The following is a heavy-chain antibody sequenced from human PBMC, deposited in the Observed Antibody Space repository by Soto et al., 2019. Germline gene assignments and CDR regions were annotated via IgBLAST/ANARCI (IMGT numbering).Heavy chain of an antibody. CDR1: GDSINXRSYY. CDR3: ARQRTSVVTQAYFDS. CDR2: IYYSGST. Sequence: SETLSLTCTVTGDSINXRSYYWGWIRQPPGKGLEWIGSIYYSGSTYNNPSLKSRVSMSVDTSKNQFSLKLRSVTAADTALYYCARQRTSVVTQAYFDSWGQGSLVTVS. V-gene: IGHV4-39*01. D-gene: IGHD2-21*02. J-gene: IGHJ4*02.